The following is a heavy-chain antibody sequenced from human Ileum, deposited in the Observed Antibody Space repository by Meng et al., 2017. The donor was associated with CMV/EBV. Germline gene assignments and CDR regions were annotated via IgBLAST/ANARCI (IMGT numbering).Heavy chain of an antibody. V-gene: IGHV4-39*01. J-gene: IGHJ4*02. CDR3: ARHLRDSGYSTGWSVFDY. Sequence: SISSSRYYWGWIRQPPGKGLEWIGSIYYSGSTYSNPSLRSRLTISVDTSKNRFSLKLSSVTAADTAVYYCARHLRDSGYSTGWSVFDYWGQGTLVTVSS. CDR1: SISSSRYY. D-gene: IGHD6-19*01. CDR2: IYYSGST.